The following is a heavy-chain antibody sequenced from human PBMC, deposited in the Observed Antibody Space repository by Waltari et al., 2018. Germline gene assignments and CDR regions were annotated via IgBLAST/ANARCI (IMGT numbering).Heavy chain of an antibody. CDR2: IYTSGST. J-gene: IGHJ6*03. CDR1: GGSISSYY. V-gene: IGHV4-4*07. Sequence: QVQLQESGPGLVKPSETLSLTCTVSGGSISSYYWSWIRQPAGKGLEWIGRIYTSGSTNYNPSLKRRVTMSVDTSKNQFSLKLSSVTAADTAVYYCARLNPLYYYYYMDVWGKGTTVTVSS. CDR3: ARLNPLYYYYYMDV.